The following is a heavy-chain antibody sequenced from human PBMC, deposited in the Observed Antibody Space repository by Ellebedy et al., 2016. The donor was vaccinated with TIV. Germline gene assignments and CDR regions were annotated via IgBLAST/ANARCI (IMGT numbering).Heavy chain of an antibody. J-gene: IGHJ4*02. Sequence: SETLSLTCTVSGDSISSYYWSWIRQPPGKGLEWIAFFDHSGINKYNPSLKSRVTISGDTSKNQFSLNLNSVTAADTAVYYCARGYDGLDYWGQGTLVTVSS. V-gene: IGHV4-59*01. D-gene: IGHD5-12*01. CDR2: FDHSGIN. CDR3: ARGYDGLDY. CDR1: GDSISSYY.